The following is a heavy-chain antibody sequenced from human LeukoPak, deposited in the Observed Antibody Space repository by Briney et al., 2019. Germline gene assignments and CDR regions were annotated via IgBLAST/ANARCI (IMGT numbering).Heavy chain of an antibody. CDR1: GYSISSGYY. J-gene: IGHJ4*02. Sequence: SETLPLACTVSGYSISSGYYWGWIRQPPGKGLEWIGSIYYSGSTYYNPSLKSRVTISVDTSKNQFSLKLSSVTAADTAVYYCASSVATLYYFDYWGQGTLVTVSS. CDR3: ASSVATLYYFDY. CDR2: IYYSGST. D-gene: IGHD5-12*01. V-gene: IGHV4-38-2*02.